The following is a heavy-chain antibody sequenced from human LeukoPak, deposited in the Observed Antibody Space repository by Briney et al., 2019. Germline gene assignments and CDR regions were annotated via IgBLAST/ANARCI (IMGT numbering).Heavy chain of an antibody. D-gene: IGHD3-22*01. CDR1: GYTFTGYY. CDR3: VRDDSSGYYSRLDAFDI. V-gene: IGHV1-2*02. CDR2: INPNSGGT. Sequence: XSVKVSCKTSGYTFTGYYIHWVRQAPGQGLEWMGWINPNSGGTDYAQIFQGRVTMTRDASISTAYMGLSRLRSDDTAVYYCVRDDSSGYYSRLDAFDIWGQGTMVTVSS. J-gene: IGHJ3*02.